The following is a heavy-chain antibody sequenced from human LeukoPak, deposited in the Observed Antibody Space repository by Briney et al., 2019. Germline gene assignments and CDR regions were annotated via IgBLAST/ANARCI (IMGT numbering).Heavy chain of an antibody. Sequence: PGGSLRLSCAASGFTFSSYAMSWVRQAPGKGLEWVSAISGSGGSTYYADSVKGRFTISRDNSKNTLYLRMNSLRAEDTAVYYCAKGSGAVAGKGGYFDYWGQGTLVTVSS. D-gene: IGHD6-19*01. V-gene: IGHV3-23*01. CDR3: AKGSGAVAGKGGYFDY. J-gene: IGHJ4*02. CDR2: ISGSGGST. CDR1: GFTFSSYA.